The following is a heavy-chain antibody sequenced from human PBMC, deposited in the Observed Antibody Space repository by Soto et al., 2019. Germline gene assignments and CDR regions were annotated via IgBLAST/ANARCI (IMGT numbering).Heavy chain of an antibody. D-gene: IGHD3-16*02. CDR2: ISYDGSNK. J-gene: IGHJ4*02. V-gene: IGHV3-30*18. CDR3: AKIRDYVWGSYRLFDY. CDR1: GFTFSSYG. Sequence: QVQLVESGGGVVQPGRSLRLSCAASGFTFSSYGMHWVSQAPGKGLEWVAVISYDGSNKYYADSVKGRFTISRDNSKNTLYLQMNSLRAEDTAVYYCAKIRDYVWGSYRLFDYWGQGTLVTVSS.